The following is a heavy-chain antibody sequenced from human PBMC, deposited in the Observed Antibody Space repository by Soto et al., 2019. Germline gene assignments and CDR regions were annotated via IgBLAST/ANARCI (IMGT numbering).Heavy chain of an antibody. CDR3: ARGNQATNYFDY. V-gene: IGHV4-61*01. J-gene: IGHJ4*02. D-gene: IGHD5-12*01. CDR2: VYFSGGS. Sequence: SXTLSLTCTVSGDSVRSGSFSWTWIRQPPGKGLEWIGYVYFSGGSKYNPSLGSRVTISLDTSGNQLSLKLSSVTAADTAVYYCARGNQATNYFDYWGPGTLVTVPQ. CDR1: GDSVRSGSFS.